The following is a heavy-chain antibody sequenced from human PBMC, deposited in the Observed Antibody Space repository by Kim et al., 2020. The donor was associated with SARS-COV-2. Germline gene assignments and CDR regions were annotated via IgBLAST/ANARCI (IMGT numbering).Heavy chain of an antibody. CDR1: GYTFTSYA. V-gene: IGHV1-3*01. CDR3: ARGTGITMLADY. D-gene: IGHD3-22*01. CDR2: INAGNGNT. Sequence: ASVKVSCKASGYTFTSYAMHWVRQAPGQRLEWMGWINAGNGNTKYSQKFQGRVTITRVTSASTAYMELSSLRSEDTAVYYCARGTGITMLADYWGQGTLVTVSS. J-gene: IGHJ4*02.